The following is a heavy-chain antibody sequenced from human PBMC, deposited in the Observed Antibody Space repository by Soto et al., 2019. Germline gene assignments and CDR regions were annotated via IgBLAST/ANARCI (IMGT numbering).Heavy chain of an antibody. Sequence: PGGSLRLSCAASGFTFSSHWMNWVRQGPGKGLVWVPRISGDGRTTSHADSVKGRFTISRDNAKNTLYLQMNSLRVEDTAVYYCARGVPNCSSSSCYFDFWGQGILVTVSS. CDR3: ARGVPNCSSSSCYFDF. D-gene: IGHD2-2*01. J-gene: IGHJ4*02. CDR1: GFTFSSHW. CDR2: ISGDGRTT. V-gene: IGHV3-74*01.